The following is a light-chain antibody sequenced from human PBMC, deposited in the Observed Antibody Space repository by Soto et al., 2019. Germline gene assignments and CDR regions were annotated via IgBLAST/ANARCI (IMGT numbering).Light chain of an antibody. CDR1: TSNIGAGYD. CDR3: QSYDSSLGGYVV. CDR2: GNS. Sequence: QSVLPQPPSVSGAPGQRVTISCTGSTSNIGAGYDVHWYQQLPGTAPKLLIYGNSNRPSGVPDRFSGSKSGTEASLAITGLQAEDEADYYCQSYDSSLGGYVVFGGGTTLPVL. V-gene: IGLV1-40*01. J-gene: IGLJ2*01.